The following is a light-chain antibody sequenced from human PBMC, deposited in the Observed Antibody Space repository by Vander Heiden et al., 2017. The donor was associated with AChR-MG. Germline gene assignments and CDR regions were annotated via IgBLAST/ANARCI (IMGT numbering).Light chain of an antibody. CDR3: QQHYGTPHT. J-gene: IGKJ5*01. CDR2: WAS. V-gene: IGKV4-1*01. CDR1: QSLLYRSDNQNY. Sequence: DIVMTQSPDSLAVSLGERATINCKSSQSLLYRSDNQNYLAWYQQKPGQPPKLLISWASTRESGVPDRFSGSGSGTDFTLTISSLQAEDVAVYYCQQHYGTPHTFGQGTRLENK.